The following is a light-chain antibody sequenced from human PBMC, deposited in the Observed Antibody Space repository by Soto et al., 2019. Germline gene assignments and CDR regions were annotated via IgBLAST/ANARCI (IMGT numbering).Light chain of an antibody. V-gene: IGKV1-8*01. CDR3: QQYYSYPLT. Sequence: AIRMTQSPSSFSASTGDRVTITCGASQGISSYLAWYQQKPGKAPKLLIYAASTWQSGVPSRFSGSEPGTVFTPTISCLQSEDFASYYCQQYYSYPLTFGGGTKVEIK. J-gene: IGKJ4*02. CDR2: AAS. CDR1: QGISSY.